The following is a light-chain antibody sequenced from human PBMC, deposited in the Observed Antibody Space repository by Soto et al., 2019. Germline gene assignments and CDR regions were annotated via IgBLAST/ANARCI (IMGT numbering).Light chain of an antibody. CDR3: QQYNSYPWT. Sequence: IQMTHSPSTLSASVGDRVTITCRASQSIESYMAWYQQKPGKAPSLLIYDASSLERGVPSRFSGSGSGTEFTLNISSLQPDDFATYYFQQYNSYPWTFGQGTKV. J-gene: IGKJ1*01. CDR1: QSIESY. V-gene: IGKV1-5*01. CDR2: DAS.